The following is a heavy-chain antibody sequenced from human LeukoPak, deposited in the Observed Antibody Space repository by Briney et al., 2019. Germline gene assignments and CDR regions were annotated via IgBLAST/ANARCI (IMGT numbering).Heavy chain of an antibody. V-gene: IGHV4-34*01. CDR2: INHSGST. CDR3: ARGHYDYIWGSYRYTDPGGLDY. D-gene: IGHD3-16*02. J-gene: IGHJ4*02. CDR1: GGSFSGYY. Sequence: SETLSLTCAVYGGSFSGYYWSWIRQPPGKGLGWIGEINHSGSTNYNPSLKSRVTISADTSKNQLSLKLSSVTAADTAVYYCARGHYDYIWGSYRYTDPGGLDYWGQGTLVTVSS.